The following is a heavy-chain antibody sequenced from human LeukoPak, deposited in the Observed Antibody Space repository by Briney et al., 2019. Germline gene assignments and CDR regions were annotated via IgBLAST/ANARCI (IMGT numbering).Heavy chain of an antibody. CDR3: ARKVTRKGGDAFDI. D-gene: IGHD2-21*02. CDR2: IYYSGST. Sequence: SETLSLTCTVSGDSISSYYWSWIRQPPGRGLEWIGYIYYSGSTNYSPSLKSRVTISIDTSKNQFSLKLSSVTAADTAVYYCARKVTRKGGDAFDIWGQGTMVTVSS. V-gene: IGHV4-59*01. J-gene: IGHJ3*02. CDR1: GDSISSYY.